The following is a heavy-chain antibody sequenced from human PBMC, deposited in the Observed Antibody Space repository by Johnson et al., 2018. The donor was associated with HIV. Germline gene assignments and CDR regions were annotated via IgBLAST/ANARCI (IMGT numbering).Heavy chain of an antibody. CDR2: IYSGGSI. V-gene: IGHV3-66*01. D-gene: IGHD3-22*01. Sequence: MQLVESGGGLVQPGGSLRLSCAASGFTVSSNYMSWVRQAPGKGLEWVSVIYSGGSIYYADSVKGRFSISRDNSKNTLYLQMNSLRVEDTAVYYCARERITMIVNDAFDIWGQGTMVTVSS. J-gene: IGHJ3*02. CDR1: GFTVSSNY. CDR3: ARERITMIVNDAFDI.